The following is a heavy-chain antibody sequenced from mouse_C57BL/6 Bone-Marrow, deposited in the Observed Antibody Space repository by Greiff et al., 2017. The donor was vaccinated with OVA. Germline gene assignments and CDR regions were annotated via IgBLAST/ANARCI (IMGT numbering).Heavy chain of an antibody. V-gene: IGHV14-4*01. Sequence: EVQLQQSGAELVRPGASVKLSCTASGFNITDDYMHWVKQRPEQGLEWIGWIDPENGDTEYASKFKGKATITADTSSNTAYLKLSSLTAEDTAVYYCTSYCNFDYWGQGTTLTVSS. J-gene: IGHJ2*01. CDR1: GFNITDDY. CDR3: TSYCNFDY. D-gene: IGHD6-5*01. CDR2: IDPENGDT.